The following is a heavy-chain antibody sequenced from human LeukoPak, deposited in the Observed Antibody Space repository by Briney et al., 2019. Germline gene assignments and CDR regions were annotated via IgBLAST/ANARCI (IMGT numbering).Heavy chain of an antibody. CDR3: ARGWVHFWSERSGYFDY. D-gene: IGHD3-3*02. Sequence: GQSLRLACAVSGFTVTSNYISWVRQAPGKGLEWVSVVYSGVSTYYPDTVKGRFTISRDNSKNTLCLQVNSLRDEGTAVYYCARGWVHFWSERSGYFDYWGEGTLVTVSS. V-gene: IGHV3-53*01. CDR2: VYSGVST. J-gene: IGHJ4*02. CDR1: GFTVTSNY.